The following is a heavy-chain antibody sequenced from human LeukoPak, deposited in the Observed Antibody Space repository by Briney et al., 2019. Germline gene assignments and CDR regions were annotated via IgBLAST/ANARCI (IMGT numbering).Heavy chain of an antibody. J-gene: IGHJ4*02. V-gene: IGHV3-48*03. D-gene: IGHD3-10*01. Sequence: GGSLRLSCAASGFTFSSYEMNWVRQAPGKGLEWVSYISSSGSTIYYADSVKGRFTISRDNAKNALYLQMNSLRAEATAVYYCAREPSYGSGSYYNGDFDYWGQGTLVTVSS. CDR3: AREPSYGSGSYYNGDFDY. CDR2: ISSSGSTI. CDR1: GFTFSSYE.